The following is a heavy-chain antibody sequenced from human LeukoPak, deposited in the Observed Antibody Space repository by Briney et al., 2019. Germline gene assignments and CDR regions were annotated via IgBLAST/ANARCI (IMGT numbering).Heavy chain of an antibody. CDR3: ARDLSLPRSSSLSWFDP. Sequence: SETLSLTCTVSGGSISSGSFYWSWIRQPAGKGLEWIGRIYTSGSTNYNPSLKSRVTISLDTSKNQFSLKLSSVTAADTAVYYCARDLSLPRSSSLSWFDPWGHGTLVTVSS. V-gene: IGHV4-61*02. CDR2: IYTSGST. CDR1: GGSISSGSFY. D-gene: IGHD6-13*01. J-gene: IGHJ5*02.